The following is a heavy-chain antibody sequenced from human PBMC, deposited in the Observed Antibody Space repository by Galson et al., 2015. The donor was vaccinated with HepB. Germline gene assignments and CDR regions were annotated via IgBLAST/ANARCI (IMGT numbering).Heavy chain of an antibody. Sequence: LTCTVSGGSIDSHYWSWIRQPPGQGLEWIGYIYYSGSTTYNPSLKSRVTISVDTSKNQFSLKLTSVAAADTAVYFCARAVRYYNSTGYYYRLHYFDYWGQGTLVTVSS. J-gene: IGHJ4*02. D-gene: IGHD3-22*01. CDR1: GGSIDSHY. CDR2: IYYSGST. CDR3: ARAVRYYNSTGYYYRLHYFDY. V-gene: IGHV4-59*11.